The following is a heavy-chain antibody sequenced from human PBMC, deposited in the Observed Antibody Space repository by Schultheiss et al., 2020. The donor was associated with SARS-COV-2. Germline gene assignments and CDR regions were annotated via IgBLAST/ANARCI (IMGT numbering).Heavy chain of an antibody. CDR3: ARYDSSSVYYYYGMDV. V-gene: IGHV1-18*01. Sequence: GESLKISCKASGYTFTSYGISWVRQAPGQGLEWMGWINPNSGGTNYAQKFQGRVTITADKSTSTAYMELSSLRSEDTAVYYCARYDSSSVYYYYGMDVWGQGTTVTVSS. CDR1: GYTFTSYG. D-gene: IGHD3-22*01. CDR2: INPNSGGT. J-gene: IGHJ6*02.